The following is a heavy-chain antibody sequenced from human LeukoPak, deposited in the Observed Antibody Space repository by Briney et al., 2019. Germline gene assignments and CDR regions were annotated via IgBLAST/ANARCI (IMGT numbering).Heavy chain of an antibody. D-gene: IGHD6-13*01. CDR1: GGSISSSSYY. V-gene: IGHV4-39*01. Sequence: KPSETLSLTCTVSGGSISSSSYYWGWIRQPPGKGLEWIGSIYYSGSTYYNPSLKSRVTISVDTSKNQFSLKLSSVTAADTAVYYCARHGSSWYVIAEYFQHWGQGTLVTVSS. CDR3: ARHGSSWYVIAEYFQH. J-gene: IGHJ1*01. CDR2: IYYSGST.